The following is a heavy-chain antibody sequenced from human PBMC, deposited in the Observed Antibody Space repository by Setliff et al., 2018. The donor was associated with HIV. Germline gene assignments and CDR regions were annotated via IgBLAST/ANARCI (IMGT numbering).Heavy chain of an antibody. Sequence: SVKVSCKASGGTFSSYVISWVRQAPGQGPEWMGGIIPMYGVTNYAQKFQGRVTITTDESTSTAYMELSSLRSEVTAVYYCALPYCSGGNCWSSASLPPAGWFRPWGQGTLVTVSS. V-gene: IGHV1-69*05. D-gene: IGHD2-15*01. CDR1: GGTFSSYV. CDR3: ALPYCSGGNCWSSASLPPAGWFRP. J-gene: IGHJ5*02. CDR2: IIPMYGVT.